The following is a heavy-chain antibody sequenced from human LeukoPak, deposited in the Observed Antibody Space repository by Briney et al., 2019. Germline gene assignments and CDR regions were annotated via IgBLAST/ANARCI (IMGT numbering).Heavy chain of an antibody. Sequence: PGGSLRLSCAASGFTFSGSAMHWVRQASGKGLEWVGRIRSKANSYATAYAASVKGRFTISRDDSKNTAYLQMNSLKTEDTAVYYCTRSYGHYKYYFDYWGQGTLVTVSS. CDR2: IRSKANSYAT. D-gene: IGHD4-17*01. V-gene: IGHV3-73*01. CDR1: GFTFSGSA. J-gene: IGHJ4*02. CDR3: TRSYGHYKYYFDY.